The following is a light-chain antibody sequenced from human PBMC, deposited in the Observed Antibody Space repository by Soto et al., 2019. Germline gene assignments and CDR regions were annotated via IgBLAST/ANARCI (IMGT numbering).Light chain of an antibody. Sequence: QSALTQPPSASGSPGQSVTISCTGTSSDVGGYNYVSWYQQHPGKAPKLMIYEVSERPSGVPDRFSGSKSGNTASLTVSGLQAEDEADYYCGSFAGSTKVFGGGTQLTVL. CDR1: SSDVGGYNY. V-gene: IGLV2-8*01. J-gene: IGLJ2*01. CDR3: GSFAGSTKV. CDR2: EVS.